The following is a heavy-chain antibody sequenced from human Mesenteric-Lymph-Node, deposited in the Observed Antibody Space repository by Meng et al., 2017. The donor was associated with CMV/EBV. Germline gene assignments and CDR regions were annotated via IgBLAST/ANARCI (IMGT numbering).Heavy chain of an antibody. D-gene: IGHD3-9*01. Sequence: NFSDFSMIWVRQAPGKGLEWVSSISSGSSYIYYTDSVRGRVTISRDNAKNSLYLQMNSLRAEDTAVYYCARLLYYDILTGYYALDSWGQGTLVTVSS. CDR3: ARLLYYDILTGYYALDS. V-gene: IGHV3-21*06. CDR2: ISSGSSYI. CDR1: NFSDFS. J-gene: IGHJ4*02.